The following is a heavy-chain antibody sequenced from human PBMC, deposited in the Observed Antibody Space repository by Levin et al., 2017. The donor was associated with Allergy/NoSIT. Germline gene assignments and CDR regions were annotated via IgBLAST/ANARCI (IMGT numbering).Heavy chain of an antibody. J-gene: IGHJ4*02. CDR2: IIPILGIA. V-gene: IGHV1-69*04. D-gene: IGHD1-1*01. Sequence: SVKVSCKASGGTFSSYAISWVRQAPGQGLEWMGRIIPILGIANYAQKFQGRVTITADKSTSTAYMELSSLRSEDTAVYYCARDRGVSVKTSLWTLGRRLPTGFDYWGQGTLVTVSS. CDR3: ARDRGVSVKTSLWTLGRRLPTGFDY. CDR1: GGTFSSYA.